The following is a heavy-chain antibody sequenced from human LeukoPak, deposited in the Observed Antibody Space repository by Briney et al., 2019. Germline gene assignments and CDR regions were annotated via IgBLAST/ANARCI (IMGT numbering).Heavy chain of an antibody. D-gene: IGHD2-2*01. V-gene: IGHV4-38-2*01. CDR2: IYHSGST. Sequence: PSETLSLTCAVSGYSISSGYYWGWIRQPPGKGLEWIGSIYHSGSTYYNPSLKSRVTISVDTSKNQFSLKLSSVTAADTAVYYCARGPEFIRTVGMRMVGNFDYWGQGTLVTVSS. CDR3: ARGPEFIRTVGMRMVGNFDY. J-gene: IGHJ4*02. CDR1: GYSISSGYY.